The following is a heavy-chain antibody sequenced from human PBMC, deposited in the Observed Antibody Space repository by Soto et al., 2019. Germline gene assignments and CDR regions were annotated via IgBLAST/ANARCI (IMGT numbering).Heavy chain of an antibody. D-gene: IGHD6-19*01. CDR1: GGTFSSYT. Sequence: QVQLVQSGAEVKKPGSSVKVSCKASGGTFSSYTISWVRQAPGQGLEWMGRIIPILGIANYAQKFQGRVTITADKSTSTAYMELSSLRSEDTAVYYCARGGSGYYFQYWGQGTLVTVSS. J-gene: IGHJ1*01. CDR2: IIPILGIA. V-gene: IGHV1-69*02. CDR3: ARGGSGYYFQY.